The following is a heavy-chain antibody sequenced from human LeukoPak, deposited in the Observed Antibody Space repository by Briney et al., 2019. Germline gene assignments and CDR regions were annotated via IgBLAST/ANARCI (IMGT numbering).Heavy chain of an antibody. D-gene: IGHD1-14*01. CDR1: GGSFSGYY. J-gene: IGHJ4*02. CDR2: INHSGST. CDR3: ARRTAASPAAGYFDY. Sequence: SETLSLTCAVYGGSFSGYYWSWIRQPPGKGLEWIGEINHSGSTNYNPSLKSRVTISVDMSKNQFSLKLSSVTAADTAVYYCARRTAASPAAGYFDYWGQGTLVTVSS. V-gene: IGHV4-34*01.